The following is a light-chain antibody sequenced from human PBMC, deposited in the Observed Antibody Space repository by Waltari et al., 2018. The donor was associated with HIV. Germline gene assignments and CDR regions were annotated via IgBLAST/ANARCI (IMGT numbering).Light chain of an antibody. V-gene: IGKV4-1*01. Sequence: DIVMTQSPDSLAVSLGERATINCKSSQNILYSSNNKNYLAWYQQKLGQPPKLLIYWASTREFGVPDRFSGSGSGTDFTLTVSSLQAEDVAVYYCQQYYTTPHTFGQGTNLEIK. CDR2: WAS. CDR1: QNILYSSNNKNY. CDR3: QQYYTTPHT. J-gene: IGKJ2*01.